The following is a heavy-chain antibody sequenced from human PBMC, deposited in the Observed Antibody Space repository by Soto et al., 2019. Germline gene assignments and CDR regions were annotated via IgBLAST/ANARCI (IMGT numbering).Heavy chain of an antibody. V-gene: IGHV3-9*01. CDR3: AKGDGAYDYSYYYYYMDV. J-gene: IGHJ6*03. CDR2: ISWNSGSI. D-gene: IGHD5-12*01. Sequence: GGSLRLSCAASGFTFDEYAMHWVRQPPGKGLEWVSGISWNSGSIGYADSVKGRFTISRDNAKKSLYLQMNSLRPEDTALYYCAKGDGAYDYSYYYYYMDVWGKGTTVTSP. CDR1: GFTFDEYA.